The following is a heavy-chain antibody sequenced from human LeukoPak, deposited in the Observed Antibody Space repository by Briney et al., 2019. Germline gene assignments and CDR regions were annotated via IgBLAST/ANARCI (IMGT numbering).Heavy chain of an antibody. CDR3: ARSAHWELLQVDSV. V-gene: IGHV1-69*11. CDR1: GGTFISYA. Sequence: SVKVSFKASGGTFISYAISWVRPAPGQGLEWMGRIIPILGTANYAQKFQGRVTITTDESTSTAYMELSSLRSEDTAVYYCARSAHWELLQVDSVWGQGTLVTVSS. J-gene: IGHJ4*02. CDR2: IIPILGTA. D-gene: IGHD1-26*01.